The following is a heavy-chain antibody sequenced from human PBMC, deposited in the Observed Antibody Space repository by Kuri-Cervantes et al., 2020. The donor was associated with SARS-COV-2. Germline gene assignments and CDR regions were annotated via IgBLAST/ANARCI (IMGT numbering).Heavy chain of an antibody. D-gene: IGHD6-6*01. J-gene: IGHJ4*02. V-gene: IGHV4-34*01. Sequence: ESLKISCAVYGGSFSCYYWSWIRQPPGKGLEWIGEISHSGSTNYNPSLKSRVTISVDTSKNQFSLKLSSVTAADTAVYYCARGVPGYWGQGSLVTVSS. CDR3: ARGVPGY. CDR1: GGSFSCYY. CDR2: ISHSGST.